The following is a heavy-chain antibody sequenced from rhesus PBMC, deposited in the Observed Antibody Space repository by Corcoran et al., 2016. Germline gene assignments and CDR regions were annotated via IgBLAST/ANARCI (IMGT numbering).Heavy chain of an antibody. CDR1: GFTFSDYY. CDR2: IRSKAYGGTA. Sequence: EVQLVESGGGLVQPGGSLRLSCAASGFTFSDYYMYWVRQAPGKGLEWVGFIRSKAYGGTAEYDASVQGRFTISRDDSKSIAYLQMSSLKTEDTAVYYCTEDQYSFDYWGQGVLVTVSS. D-gene: IGHD2-15*01. CDR3: TEDQYSFDY. V-gene: IGHV3-184*01. J-gene: IGHJ4*01.